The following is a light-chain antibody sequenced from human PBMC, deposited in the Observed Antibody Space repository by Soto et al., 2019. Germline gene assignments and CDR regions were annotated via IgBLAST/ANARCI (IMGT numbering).Light chain of an antibody. CDR2: GAS. CDR3: QQYNNWPPWT. V-gene: IGKV3-15*01. J-gene: IGKJ1*01. CDR1: QSVSSN. Sequence: EIVMTQSPATLSVSPGERATLSCRASQSVSSNLAWYQQKPGQAPRLLIYGASTRATGIPARFGGSGSGTEFTLTITSLPSEDFALYYCQQYNNWPPWTFGQGTKVDIK.